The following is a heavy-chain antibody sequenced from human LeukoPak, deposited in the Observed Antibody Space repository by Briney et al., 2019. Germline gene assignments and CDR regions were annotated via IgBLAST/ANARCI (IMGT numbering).Heavy chain of an antibody. V-gene: IGHV1-46*01. CDR2: INPSGGSR. D-gene: IGHD2-2*01. CDR1: GYTFTSYY. Sequence: ASVKVSCKASGYTFTSYYTHWVRQAPGQGLEWMGTINPSGGSRSYAQKFQGRVTMTRDMSTSTVYMELSSLRSEDTAVYFCARDACSSTICQAGGNWFDPWGQGTLVIVS. CDR3: ARDACSSTICQAGGNWFDP. J-gene: IGHJ5*02.